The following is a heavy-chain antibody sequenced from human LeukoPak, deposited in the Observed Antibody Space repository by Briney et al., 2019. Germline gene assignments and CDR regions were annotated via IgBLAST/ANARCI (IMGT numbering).Heavy chain of an antibody. CDR3: ARAVATTYFDY. Sequence: GGSLRLSCAASGSTVSSNYMSWVRQAPGKGLEWVSVIYSGGSTYYADSVKGRFTISRDNSMNTLYLQMNSLRAEDTAVYYCARAVATTYFDYWGQGTLVTVSS. CDR1: GSTVSSNY. J-gene: IGHJ4*02. CDR2: IYSGGST. V-gene: IGHV3-66*01. D-gene: IGHD6-19*01.